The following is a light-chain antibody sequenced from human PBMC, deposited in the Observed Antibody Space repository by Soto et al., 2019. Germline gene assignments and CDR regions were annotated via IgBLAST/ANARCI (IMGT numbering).Light chain of an antibody. V-gene: IGKV3-20*01. CDR1: QSVGSS. CDR2: GAS. Sequence: EIVLTQSPGALSLSPGERATLSCRASQSVGSSLAWYKQKPGQAPRFLIYGASSRATGIPDRFSGSGSGTDFTLTITRLEPEDFAVYYCQQYGGSPTFGGGTKVDI. J-gene: IGKJ4*01. CDR3: QQYGGSPT.